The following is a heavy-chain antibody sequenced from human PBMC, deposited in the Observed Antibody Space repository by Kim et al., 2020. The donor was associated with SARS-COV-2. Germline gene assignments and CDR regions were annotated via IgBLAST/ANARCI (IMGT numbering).Heavy chain of an antibody. CDR1: GFTFSSYE. CDR2: ISSSGSTI. CDR3: ARRGGDTAMVTGYYYGMDV. J-gene: IGHJ6*02. Sequence: GGSLRLSCAASGFTFSSYEMNWVRQAPGKGLEWVSYISSSGSTIYYADSVKGRFTISRDNAKNSLYLQMNSLRAEDTAVYYCARRGGDTAMVTGYYYGMDVWGQGTTVTVSS. V-gene: IGHV3-48*03. D-gene: IGHD5-18*01.